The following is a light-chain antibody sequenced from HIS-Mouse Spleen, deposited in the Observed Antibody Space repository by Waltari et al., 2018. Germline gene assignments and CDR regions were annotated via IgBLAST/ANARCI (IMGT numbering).Light chain of an antibody. V-gene: IGLV3-10*01. J-gene: IGLJ2*01. CDR2: EDR. Sequence: SYELTQPPSVSVSPGQTARITCSGDALPKKYASWYQQKSGKAPVLVIYEDRKRPSWNPERFSGASSWTMATLTISGGQVEDEADYYCYSTDSSGNHRVFGGGTKLTVL. CDR3: YSTDSSGNHRV. CDR1: ALPKKY.